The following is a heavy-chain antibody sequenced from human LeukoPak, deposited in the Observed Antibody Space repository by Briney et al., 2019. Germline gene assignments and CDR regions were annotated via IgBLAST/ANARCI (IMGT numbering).Heavy chain of an antibody. CDR3: ARGVGSSSSPYYYYYYMDV. D-gene: IGHD6-6*01. V-gene: IGHV4-61*02. CDR1: GGSISSGSYY. Sequence: SQTLSLTCSVSGGSISSGSYYWSWIRQPAGKGLEWIGRIYTSGSTNYNPSLKSRVTISVDTSKNQFSLKLSSVTAADTAVYYCARGVGSSSSPYYYYYYMDVWGKGTTVTVSS. CDR2: IYTSGST. J-gene: IGHJ6*03.